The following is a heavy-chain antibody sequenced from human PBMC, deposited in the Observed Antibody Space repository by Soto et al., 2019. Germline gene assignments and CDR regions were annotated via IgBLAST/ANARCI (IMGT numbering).Heavy chain of an antibody. Sequence: QLQLQESGSGLVKPSQTLSLTCAVSGGSISSGGSSWSWIRQPPGKGLEWIGYIYHSGSTYYNPTLKSQSSDSVGRYMNQFSLKLSSVTAAVRAVYYCPRTKVTTLWFDPWGQVTLVTVS. V-gene: IGHV4-30-2*01. J-gene: IGHJ5*02. D-gene: IGHD4-17*01. CDR1: GGSISSGGSS. CDR2: IYHSGST. CDR3: PRTKVTTLWFDP.